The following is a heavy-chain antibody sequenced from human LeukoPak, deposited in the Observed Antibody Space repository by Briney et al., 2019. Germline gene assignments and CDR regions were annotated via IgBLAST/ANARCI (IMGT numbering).Heavy chain of an antibody. D-gene: IGHD4-17*01. J-gene: IGHJ4*02. CDR3: ARISAYGDYYFDY. CDR1: GFSLITSGMC. CDR2: IDWDDDK. Sequence: SGPTLVNPTQTLTLTCTFSGFSLITSGMCVSWIRQPPGKALEWLALIDWDDDKYYSTSLETRLTISKDTFKNQAVLTMTNMDPVDTATYYCARISAYGDYYFDYWGQGTLVTVSS. V-gene: IGHV2-70*01.